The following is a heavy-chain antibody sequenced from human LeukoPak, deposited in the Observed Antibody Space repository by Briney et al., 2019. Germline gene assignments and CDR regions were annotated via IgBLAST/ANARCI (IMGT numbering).Heavy chain of an antibody. CDR3: ASGDDYSNYYFNY. Sequence: SETLSLTCTVSGGSLSSSYWSWIRHPPGKGLEWIGYIYYSGTTSYNPSLKSRVTISVDTSRNQFSLKVSSVTAADTAVYYCASGDDYSNYYFNYWGQGTLVTVSS. CDR2: IYYSGTT. J-gene: IGHJ4*02. V-gene: IGHV4-59*01. D-gene: IGHD4-11*01. CDR1: GGSLSSSY.